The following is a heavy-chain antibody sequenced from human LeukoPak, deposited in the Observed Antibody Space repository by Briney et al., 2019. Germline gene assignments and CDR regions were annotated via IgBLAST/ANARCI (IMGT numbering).Heavy chain of an antibody. V-gene: IGHV1-69*01. CDR1: GGIFSSYA. D-gene: IGHD2-2*02. J-gene: IGHJ6*04. CDR2: IIPIFGTA. Sequence: GSSVKVSCKASGGIFSSYAISWVRQAPGQGLEWMGGIIPIFGTANYAQKFQGRVTITADESTSTAYMELSSLRSEDTAVYYCARSIVVVPAAILALYYYYGMDVWGKGTTVTVSS. CDR3: ARSIVVVPAAILALYYYYGMDV.